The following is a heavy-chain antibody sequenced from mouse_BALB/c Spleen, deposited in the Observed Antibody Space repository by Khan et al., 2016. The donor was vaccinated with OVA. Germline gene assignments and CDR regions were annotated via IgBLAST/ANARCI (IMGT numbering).Heavy chain of an antibody. J-gene: IGHJ4*01. CDR1: GFSLTNYG. CDR3: ARQPYYHYNIMDY. D-gene: IGHD2-10*01. Sequence: VELVESGPGLVAPSQSLSITCTISGFSLTNYGIHWVRQPPGKGLEWLVVIWSDGSTTYNSALKSRLTISKDKSKSQVFLKMNRLQTDDTAMYFCARQPYYHYNIMDYWGQGTSVTVSS. V-gene: IGHV2-6-1*01. CDR2: IWSDGST.